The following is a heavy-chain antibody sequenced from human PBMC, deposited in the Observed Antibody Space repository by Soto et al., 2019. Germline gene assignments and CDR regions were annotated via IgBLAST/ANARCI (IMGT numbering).Heavy chain of an antibody. D-gene: IGHD2-2*01. CDR1: GFTFSNAW. CDR3: TTASSSWAYYYYYGMDV. CDR2: IKSKTDDGTT. V-gene: IGHV3-15*01. Sequence: TGGSLRLSCTVSGFTFSNAWMTWVRQAPGKGLEWVGRIKSKTDDGTTDYAAPVKGRFTISRDDSRNTLYLQMNSLKTEDTAVYYCTTASSSWAYYYYYGMDVWGQGTTVTVSS. J-gene: IGHJ6*02.